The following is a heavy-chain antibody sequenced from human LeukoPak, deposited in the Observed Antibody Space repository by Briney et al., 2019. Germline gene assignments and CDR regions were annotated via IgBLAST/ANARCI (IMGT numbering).Heavy chain of an antibody. J-gene: IGHJ4*02. CDR3: APRGEVTPYYFDY. CDR2: FDPEDGET. CDR1: GYTLTELS. Sequence: APVKVSCKVSGYTLTELSMHWVRQAPGKGLQWMGGFDPEDGETIYAQKFQGRVTMTEDTSTDTAYMELSSLRSEDTAVYYCAPRGEVTPYYFDYWGQGTLVTVSS. V-gene: IGHV1-24*01. D-gene: IGHD2-21*02.